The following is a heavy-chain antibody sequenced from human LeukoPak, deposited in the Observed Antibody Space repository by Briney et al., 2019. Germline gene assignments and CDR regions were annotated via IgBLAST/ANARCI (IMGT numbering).Heavy chain of an antibody. V-gene: IGHV3-30*02. CDR1: GFTFSSYG. D-gene: IGHD2-2*01. J-gene: IGHJ6*04. Sequence: AVSLRFSCAASGFTFSSYGMHWVRQAPGKGLEWVAYIRYDGKNKYYADSVKGLFTISTDNYKNPLYLQMNRLRAEDKAVYYCAKDRGSGVTAGIPVPQVWGKGTTVTVSS. CDR2: IRYDGKNK. CDR3: AKDRGSGVTAGIPVPQV.